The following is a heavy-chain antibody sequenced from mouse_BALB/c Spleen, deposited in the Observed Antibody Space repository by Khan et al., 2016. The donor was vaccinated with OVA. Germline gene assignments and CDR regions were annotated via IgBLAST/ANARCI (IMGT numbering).Heavy chain of an antibody. J-gene: IGHJ1*01. CDR1: AYTFTNYG. CDR2: INTYTGEP. V-gene: IGHV9-1*02. CDR3: ARVASYWYFDV. Sequence: QIQLVQSGPELKKPGETVKISCKASAYTFTNYGMNWVKQAPGKGLKWMGWINTYTGEPTYTDDFKGRFAFSLDTSASTAYLQINNLKNEDMATYFCARVASYWYFDVWGAGTTVTVSS.